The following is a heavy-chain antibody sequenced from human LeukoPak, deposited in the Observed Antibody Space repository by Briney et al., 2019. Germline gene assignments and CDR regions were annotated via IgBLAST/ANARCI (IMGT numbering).Heavy chain of an antibody. CDR2: ISGSAGST. V-gene: IGHV3-23*01. D-gene: IGHD3-10*01. Sequence: GGSLRLSCAASGFTFSSYSMNWVRQAPGEGLEWVSTISGSAGSTYYADSVKGRFTISRDNSKNTLYLQMNSLRAEDTAVYYCARPYGSGTFDPWGQGTLVTVSS. CDR1: GFTFSSYS. CDR3: ARPYGSGTFDP. J-gene: IGHJ5*02.